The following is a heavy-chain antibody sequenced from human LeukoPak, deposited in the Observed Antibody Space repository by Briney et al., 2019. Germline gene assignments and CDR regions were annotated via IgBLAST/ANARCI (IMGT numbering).Heavy chain of an antibody. Sequence: PGESLRLSCAASGFTFSSYAMSCVRQAPGKGLEWVSGINTSGGSTAYADSVKGRFTISRDNPRNTLYMQMNSLRAEDTTLYYCAIMHPYYDGNGYWVQWGQGTLVTVSS. V-gene: IGHV3-23*01. CDR2: INTSGGST. D-gene: IGHD3-22*01. CDR3: AIMHPYYDGNGYWVQ. CDR1: GFTFSSYA. J-gene: IGHJ4*02.